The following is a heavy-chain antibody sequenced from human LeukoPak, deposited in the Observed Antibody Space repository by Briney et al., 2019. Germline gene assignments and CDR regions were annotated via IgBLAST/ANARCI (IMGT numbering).Heavy chain of an antibody. Sequence: PGGSLRLSCAASGFTISSYSMNWVRQAPGKGLEWVSYISRSSSTIYYADSVKGRFTISRDNAKNSLYLQMNSLRAEDTAVYYCARDYYYDSSGYFYYWGQGTLVTVSS. D-gene: IGHD3-22*01. V-gene: IGHV3-48*04. CDR3: ARDYYYDSSGYFYY. CDR2: ISRSSSTI. CDR1: GFTISSYS. J-gene: IGHJ4*02.